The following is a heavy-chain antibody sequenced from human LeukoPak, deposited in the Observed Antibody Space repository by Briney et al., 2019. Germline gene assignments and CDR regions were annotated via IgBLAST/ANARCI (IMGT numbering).Heavy chain of an antibody. J-gene: IGHJ3*02. V-gene: IGHV3-33*01. CDR2: IWYDGTNK. CDR3: ARDEAFDI. Sequence: GRSLRLSCAASGFTFSSYGMHWVRQAPGKGLEWVAVIWYDGTNKYYADSVKGRFTISRDNSKNTLFLQMNSLRAEDTAIYYCARDEAFDIWGQGTMVTVSS. CDR1: GFTFSSYG.